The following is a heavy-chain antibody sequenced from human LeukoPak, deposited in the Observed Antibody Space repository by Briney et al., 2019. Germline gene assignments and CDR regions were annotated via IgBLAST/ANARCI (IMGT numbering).Heavy chain of an antibody. V-gene: IGHV1-18*01. J-gene: IGHJ4*02. CDR1: GYTFTSYG. CDR2: ISAYNGNT. Sequence: GASVKVSCKASGYTFTSYGISWVRQAPGQGLEWMGWISAYNGNTNYAQKLQGRVTMTTDTSTSTAYMELRSLRSDDTAVYYCARDPTKRRYSSSWYGGEDYWGQGTLVTVSS. CDR3: ARDPTKRRYSSSWYGGEDY. D-gene: IGHD6-13*01.